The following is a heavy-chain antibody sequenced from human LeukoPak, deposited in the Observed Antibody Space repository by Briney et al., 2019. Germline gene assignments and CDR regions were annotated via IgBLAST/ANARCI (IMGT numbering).Heavy chain of an antibody. J-gene: IGHJ4*02. CDR3: ARTITIFGVVDY. CDR1: GGSISSYY. Sequence: SETLSLTCSVSGGSISSYYWSWIRQPPGKGREWIGYIYYSGSTNYNPSLKSRVTISVDTSKNQFSLKLSSVTAADTAVYYCARTITIFGVVDYWGQGTLVTLSS. V-gene: IGHV4-59*01. CDR2: IYYSGST. D-gene: IGHD3-3*01.